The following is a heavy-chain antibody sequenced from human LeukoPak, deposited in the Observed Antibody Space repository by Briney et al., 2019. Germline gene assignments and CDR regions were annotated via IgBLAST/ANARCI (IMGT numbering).Heavy chain of an antibody. CDR2: IYYSGST. D-gene: IGHD5-24*01. Sequence: SETLSLTCTVSGGSISSYYWSWIWQPPGKGLEWIGYIYYSGSTNYNPSLKSRVTISVDTSKNQFSLKLSSVTAADTAVYYCARGGYNYQDYFDYWGQGTLVTVSS. CDR1: GGSISSYY. CDR3: ARGGYNYQDYFDY. V-gene: IGHV4-59*01. J-gene: IGHJ4*02.